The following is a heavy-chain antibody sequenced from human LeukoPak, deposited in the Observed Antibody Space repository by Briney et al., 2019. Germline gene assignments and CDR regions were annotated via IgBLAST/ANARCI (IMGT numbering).Heavy chain of an antibody. V-gene: IGHV3-74*01. CDR1: GFTFTTHW. D-gene: IGHD4-17*01. Sequence: PGGSLRLSCGASGFTFTTHWIHWVRQAPGKGLVWVSRIKPDGSDTNYADSVKGRFTISRDNAKNTLYLQMNSLRAEDTAVYYCANGDYGDYYGGVPFDYWGQGTLVTVSS. CDR2: IKPDGSDT. J-gene: IGHJ4*02. CDR3: ANGDYGDYYGGVPFDY.